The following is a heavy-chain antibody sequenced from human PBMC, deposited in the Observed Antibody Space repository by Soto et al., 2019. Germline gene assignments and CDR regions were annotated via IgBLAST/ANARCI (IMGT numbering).Heavy chain of an antibody. D-gene: IGHD5-18*01. CDR1: GYSFTSYW. CDR2: IDPSDSYT. Sequence: GEPLKISCKGSGYSFTSYWISWVRQMPGKGLEWMGRIDPSDSYTNYSPSFQGHVTISADKSISTAYLQWSSLKASDTAMYYCARTIGYSYGYDYYYGMDVWGQGTTVTVSS. CDR3: ARTIGYSYGYDYYYGMDV. J-gene: IGHJ6*02. V-gene: IGHV5-10-1*01.